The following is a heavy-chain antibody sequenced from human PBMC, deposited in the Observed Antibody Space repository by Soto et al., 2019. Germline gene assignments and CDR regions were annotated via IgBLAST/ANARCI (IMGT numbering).Heavy chain of an antibody. D-gene: IGHD1-20*01. CDR2: ISCDGSNQ. V-gene: IGHV3-30-3*01. J-gene: IGHJ4*02. Sequence: GGSLRLSCEASGFTFSSYPMHWVRQAPGKGLEWVTLISCDGSNQYYADSVKGRFTISRDNSKDTLYLQMHSLTSDDTAVYFCARGPITQTSFIDHWGQGTLVTVSS. CDR1: GFTFSSYP. CDR3: ARGPITQTSFIDH.